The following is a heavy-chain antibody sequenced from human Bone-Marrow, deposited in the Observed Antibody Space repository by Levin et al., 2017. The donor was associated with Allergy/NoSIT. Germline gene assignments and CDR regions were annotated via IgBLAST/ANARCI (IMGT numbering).Heavy chain of an antibody. D-gene: IGHD3-10*01. CDR2: IYYSGST. CDR3: ARNLGFGEDTDAFDI. CDR1: GGSISSYY. J-gene: IGHJ3*02. Sequence: SQTLSLTCTVSGGSISSYYWSWIRQPPGKGLEWIGYIYYSGSTNYNPSLKSRVTISVDTSKNQFSLKLSSVTAADTAVYYCARNLGFGEDTDAFDIWGQGTMVTVSS. V-gene: IGHV4-59*01.